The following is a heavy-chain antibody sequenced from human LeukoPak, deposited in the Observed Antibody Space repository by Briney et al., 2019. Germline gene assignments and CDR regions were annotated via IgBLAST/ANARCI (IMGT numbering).Heavy chain of an antibody. J-gene: IGHJ1*01. CDR2: IYYSGGT. CDR1: GGSFSGYY. Sequence: SETLSLTCAVYGGSFSGYYWSWIRQPPGKGLEWIGYIYYSGGTDYNPSLKSRVTISVDTSKNQVSLKLSSVTAADTAVYYCARLPSPVQHWGQGTLVTVSS. CDR3: ARLPSPVQH. V-gene: IGHV4-59*08.